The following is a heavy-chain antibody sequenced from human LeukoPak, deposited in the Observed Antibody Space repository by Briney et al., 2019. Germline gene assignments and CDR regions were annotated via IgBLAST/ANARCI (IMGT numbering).Heavy chain of an antibody. D-gene: IGHD2-2*01. J-gene: IGHJ5*02. CDR2: IYYSGST. V-gene: IGHV4-39*01. CDR3: ARAFLGYCSSTSCHNWFDP. Sequence: PSGTLSLTCTVSGGSISSGDYYWGWICEPPGKGLEWSGGIYYSGSTYYNPSLKSRVTISVDTSKNQFSLKLSSVTAADTAVYYCARAFLGYCSSTSCHNWFDPWSQGTLVTVSS. CDR1: GGSISSGDYY.